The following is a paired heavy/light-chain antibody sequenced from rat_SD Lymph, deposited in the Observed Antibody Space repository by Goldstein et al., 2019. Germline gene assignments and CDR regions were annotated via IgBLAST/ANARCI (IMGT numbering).Heavy chain of an antibody. D-gene: IGHD1-11*01. CDR1: GFTFSNYG. J-gene: IGHJ4*01. CDR2: ISSGSSYI. CDR3: ARQGYVMDA. V-gene: IGHV5-34*01. Sequence: EVQLVESGGGLVQPGRSLKLSCVASGFTFSNYGMNWIRQAPGKGLEWVAYISSGSSYIYYAETVKGRFTISRDNAKNTLYLQMTSLRSEDTALYYCARQGYVMDAWGQGASVTVSS.
Light chain of an antibody. V-gene: IGKV6S10*01. CDR2: KAS. Sequence: DIVMTQSPTSMSISVGDRVTMNCKASQNVGSNVDWYQQKTGQSPKLLIYKASNRYTGVPDRFTGSGSGTDFTFTISNMQAEDLAVYYCMQSNSYPPTFGGGTKLELK. CDR1: QNVGSN. J-gene: IGKJ1*01. CDR3: MQSNSYPPT.